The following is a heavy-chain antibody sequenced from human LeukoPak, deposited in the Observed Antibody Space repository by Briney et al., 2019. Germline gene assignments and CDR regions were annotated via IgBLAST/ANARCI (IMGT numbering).Heavy chain of an antibody. CDR3: ARGNAGNDAFDI. Sequence: GGSLRLSCAASGFTFSSHWMHWVRQAPGEGLVWVSGINSDGSSTSYADSVKGRFTISRDNAKNTLYVQMNSLRAEDTAVYYCARGNAGNDAFDIWGQGTMVTVSS. CDR1: GFTFSSHW. CDR2: INSDGSST. J-gene: IGHJ3*02. D-gene: IGHD4-23*01. V-gene: IGHV3-74*01.